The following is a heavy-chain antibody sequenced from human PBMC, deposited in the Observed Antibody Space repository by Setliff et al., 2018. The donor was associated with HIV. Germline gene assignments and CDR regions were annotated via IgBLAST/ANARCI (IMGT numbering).Heavy chain of an antibody. CDR3: ARSSLHCGGGSCYLTWFDP. J-gene: IGHJ5*02. D-gene: IGHD2-15*01. CDR1: GGSISSDY. CDR2: IYYSGST. Sequence: SETLSLTCTVSGGSISSDYWSWIRQPPGKGLEWIGYIYYSGSTNYNPSLKSRVTISVATSKNQFSLKLNSVTTADTAVYYCARSSLHCGGGSCYLTWFDPWGQGTLVTVSS. V-gene: IGHV4-59*01.